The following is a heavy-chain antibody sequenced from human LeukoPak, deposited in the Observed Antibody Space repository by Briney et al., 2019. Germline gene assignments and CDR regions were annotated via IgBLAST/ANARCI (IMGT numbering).Heavy chain of an antibody. CDR3: ARDYQGKTL. CDR1: GGSFSGYY. J-gene: IGHJ4*02. V-gene: IGHV4-34*01. CDR2: INHSGST. D-gene: IGHD2-2*01. Sequence: SETLSLTCAVYGGSFSGYYWSWIRQPPGKGLEWIGEINHSGSTNYNPSLKSRVTISEDTSKDQFSLKLSSVTAADTAVYYCARDYQGKTLWGQGTLVTVSS.